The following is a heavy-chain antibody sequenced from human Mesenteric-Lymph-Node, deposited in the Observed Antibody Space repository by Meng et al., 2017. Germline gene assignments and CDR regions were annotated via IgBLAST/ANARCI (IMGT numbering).Heavy chain of an antibody. CDR2: IYHSGST. D-gene: IGHD2-21*02. CDR3: ARVGAYCGGDCYHPR. V-gene: IGHV4-4*02. Sequence: QVQLQQWGAGLLKPSETLSLTCAVSGGSLSSRNWWSWVRQPPGKGLEWIGEIYHSGSTNYNPSLKSRVTISVDESKNQFSLRLSSVTAADTAVYYCARVGAYCGGDCYHPRWGQGTLVTVSS. J-gene: IGHJ4*02. CDR1: GGSLSSRNW.